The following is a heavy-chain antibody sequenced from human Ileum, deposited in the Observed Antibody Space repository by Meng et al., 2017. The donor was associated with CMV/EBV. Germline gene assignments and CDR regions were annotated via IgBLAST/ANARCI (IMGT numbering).Heavy chain of an antibody. CDR3: ARGYCSTTTCMGGY. D-gene: IGHD2-2*01. V-gene: IGHV3-21*01. CDR1: GFIFSRFA. J-gene: IGHJ4*02. CDR2: ISSSSTHI. Sequence: GESLKISCAASGFIFSRFAMHWVRQAPGKGLEWVSSISSSSTHIYYADSVRGRFTISRDNAKNSLYLQMNSLRAEDTAVYYCARGYCSTTTCMGGYWGQGTLVTVSS.